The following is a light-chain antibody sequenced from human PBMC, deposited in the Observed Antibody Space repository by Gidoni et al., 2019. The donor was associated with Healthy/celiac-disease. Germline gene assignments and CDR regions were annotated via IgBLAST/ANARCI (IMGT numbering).Light chain of an antibody. V-gene: IGKV3-20*01. Sequence: EIVLTPSPGTLSLSPGERATLSCRASQSVSSSYLAWYQQKPGQAPRLLIYGASSRATGIPDSFSGSGSGTDFTLTISRLEPEDFAVYYCQQYGSSPPSLTFGGGTKVEIK. CDR3: QQYGSSPPSLT. CDR1: QSVSSSY. J-gene: IGKJ4*01. CDR2: GAS.